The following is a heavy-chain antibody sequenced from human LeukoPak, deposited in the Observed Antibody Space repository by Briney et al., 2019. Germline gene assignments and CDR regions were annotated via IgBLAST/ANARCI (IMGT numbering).Heavy chain of an antibody. J-gene: IGHJ6*03. CDR3: ARDRLYSSGWNSEYYYYMDV. V-gene: IGHV3-7*01. CDR1: GFTFSSYS. CDR2: IKQDGSEK. D-gene: IGHD6-19*01. Sequence: GGSLRLSCAASGFTFSSYSMNWVRQAPGKGLEWVANIKQDGSEKYYVDSVKGRFTISRDNAKNSLYLQMNSLRAEDTAVYYCARDRLYSSGWNSEYYYYMDVWGKGTTVTVSS.